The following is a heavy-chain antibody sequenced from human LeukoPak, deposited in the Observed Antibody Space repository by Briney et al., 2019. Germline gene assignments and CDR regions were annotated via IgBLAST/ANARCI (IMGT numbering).Heavy chain of an antibody. J-gene: IGHJ5*02. V-gene: IGHV4-59*08. D-gene: IGHD2-2*01. CDR3: ARRVIVVVPAASNWFDP. CDR2: IYYSGST. CDR1: GGSISSYY. Sequence: SETLSLTCTVSGGSISSYYWSWIRQPPGKGLEWIGYIYYSGSTNYNPSLKSRVTISVDTSKNQFSLKLSSVTAADTAVYYCARRVIVVVPAASNWFDPWGQGTLVTVSS.